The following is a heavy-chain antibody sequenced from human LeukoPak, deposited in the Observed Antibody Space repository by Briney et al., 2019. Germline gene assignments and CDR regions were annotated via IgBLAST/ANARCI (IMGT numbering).Heavy chain of an antibody. J-gene: IGHJ4*02. Sequence: GGSLRLSCAASGFTFSSYAMSWVRQAPGKGLEWVSAISGSGGSTYYADSVKGRFAISRDNSKNTLYLQMNSLRAEDTAVYYCAKVGFYDFWSGYPYWGQGTLVTVSS. CDR3: AKVGFYDFWSGYPY. CDR2: ISGSGGST. V-gene: IGHV3-23*01. CDR1: GFTFSSYA. D-gene: IGHD3-3*01.